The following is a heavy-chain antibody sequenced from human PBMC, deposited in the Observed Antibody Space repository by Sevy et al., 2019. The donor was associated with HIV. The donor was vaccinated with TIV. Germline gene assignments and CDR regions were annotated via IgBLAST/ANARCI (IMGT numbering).Heavy chain of an antibody. D-gene: IGHD1-1*01. CDR3: ARDRTWNDFYYNYGMDV. Sequence: GGSLRLSCAASGFTFRNYWMSWVRQAPGKGLEWVANTKEDGSENYYVDSVKGRFTISRDNAKNSLYLQMNSLRAEDTAVYYCARDRTWNDFYYNYGMDVWGQGTTVTVSS. CDR2: TKEDGSEN. CDR1: GFTFRNYW. V-gene: IGHV3-7*01. J-gene: IGHJ6*02.